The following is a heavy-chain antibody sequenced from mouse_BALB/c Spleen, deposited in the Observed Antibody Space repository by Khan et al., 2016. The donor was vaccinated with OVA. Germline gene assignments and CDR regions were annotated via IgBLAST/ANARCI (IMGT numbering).Heavy chain of an antibody. D-gene: IGHD1-1*01. Sequence: QVQLKESGPGLEAPSQSLSITCTVSGFSLSSNGVSWVRQPPGKGLEWLGVIWGDGSTNYHSNLKSRLIISKDNSKSQVFLKLNSLQTDDTVTYYCAKFTPDYYSMDYWGQGTSVTVSS. CDR1: GFSLSSNG. CDR3: AKFTPDYYSMDY. CDR2: IWGDGST. V-gene: IGHV2-3*01. J-gene: IGHJ4*01.